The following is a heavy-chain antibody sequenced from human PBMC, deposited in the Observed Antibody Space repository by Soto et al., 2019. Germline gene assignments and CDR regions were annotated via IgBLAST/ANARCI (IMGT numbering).Heavy chain of an antibody. CDR2: IDGDDDK. CDR1: GFSLSTSRMC. CDR3: ARAIRGYSFNYDGPEFDY. J-gene: IGHJ4*02. V-gene: IGHV2-70*12. D-gene: IGHD5-12*01. Sequence: ESGPTLVNPTQTLTLTCSFSGFSLSTSRMCVNWIRQPPGKALEWLALIDGDDDKYYSTSLKPRLTISKDTSKNQVVLTMTNLDPIDTATYFCARAIRGYSFNYDGPEFDYWGQGALVTVSS.